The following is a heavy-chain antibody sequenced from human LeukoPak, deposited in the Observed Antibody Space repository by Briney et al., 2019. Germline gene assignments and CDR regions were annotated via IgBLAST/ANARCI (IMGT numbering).Heavy chain of an antibody. Sequence: PGGSLRLSCAASGFTFSSYWMSWVRQAPGKGLEWVANIKQDGSEKYYVDSVKGRFTISRDNAKNSLYLQMNSLRAEDTAVYYCARLDGLVSTTASGSDYWGQGTLVTVSS. CDR3: ARLDGLVSTTASGSDY. D-gene: IGHD5/OR15-5a*01. V-gene: IGHV3-7*01. J-gene: IGHJ4*02. CDR2: IKQDGSEK. CDR1: GFTFSSYW.